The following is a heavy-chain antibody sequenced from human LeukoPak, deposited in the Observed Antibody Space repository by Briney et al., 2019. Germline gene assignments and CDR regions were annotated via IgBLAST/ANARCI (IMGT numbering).Heavy chain of an antibody. D-gene: IGHD4-17*01. CDR2: ISYDGSNK. CDR3: AREDYGDPNYYYGMDV. J-gene: IGHJ6*02. Sequence: PGRSLRLSCAASGFTFSSYAMHWVRQAPGKGLEWVAVISYDGSNKYYADSVKGRFTISRDNSKNTLYLQMNSLRAEDTAVYYCAREDYGDPNYYYGMDVWGQGTTVTVSS. CDR1: GFTFSSYA. V-gene: IGHV3-30-3*01.